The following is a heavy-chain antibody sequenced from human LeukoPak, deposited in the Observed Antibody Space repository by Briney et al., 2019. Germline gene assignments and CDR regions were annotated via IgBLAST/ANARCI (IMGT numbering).Heavy chain of an antibody. CDR1: GGTFSSYA. Sequence: EASVKVSCKASGGTFSSYAISWVRQAPGQGLEWMGGIIPIFGTANYAQKFQGRVTITTDESTSTAYMELSSLRSEDTAVYCCASGLSSGYDFDYWGQGTLVTVSS. D-gene: IGHD5-12*01. V-gene: IGHV1-69*05. CDR3: ASGLSSGYDFDY. J-gene: IGHJ4*02. CDR2: IIPIFGTA.